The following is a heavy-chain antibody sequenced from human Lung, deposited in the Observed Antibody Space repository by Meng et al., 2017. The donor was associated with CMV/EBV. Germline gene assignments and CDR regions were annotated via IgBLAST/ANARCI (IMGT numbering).Heavy chain of an antibody. D-gene: IGHD3-3*01. CDR3: ARDPLYDLGNFYYYGMDV. Sequence: SLKISCVASGFTFSSYGVSWVRQAPGKGLEWVSYISGSGSTIYYADSVKGRFTISRDNAKNSLHLQMNSLRAEDTAVYYCARDPLYDLGNFYYYGMDVWGQGXTVTVSS. CDR2: ISGSGSTI. J-gene: IGHJ6*02. V-gene: IGHV3-48*03. CDR1: GFTFSSYG.